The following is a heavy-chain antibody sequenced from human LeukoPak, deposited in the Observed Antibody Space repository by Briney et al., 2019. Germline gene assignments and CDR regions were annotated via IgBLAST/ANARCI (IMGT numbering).Heavy chain of an antibody. CDR1: GYTFTGYY. CDR3: ARDLSSRPEWLADY. CDR2: INPNKGGT. V-gene: IGHV1-2*06. J-gene: IGHJ4*02. D-gene: IGHD6-19*01. Sequence: SVKVSCKASGYTFTGYYIHWVRQAPGQGLEWMGRINPNKGGTHYAQQCQGRVTMTSDNSISTAYTELSRLRSDGTAVYYCARDLSSRPEWLADYWGQGTLVTVSS.